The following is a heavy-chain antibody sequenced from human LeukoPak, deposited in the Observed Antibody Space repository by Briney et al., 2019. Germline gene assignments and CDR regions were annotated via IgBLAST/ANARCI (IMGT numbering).Heavy chain of an antibody. Sequence: AGGSLRLSCAASGFTFSSYAMTWVRQAPGKGLDWVSVISGSSVSTYYADSVKGRFTISRDNSKNTLYLQMNSLRAEDTAVYYCAKSSSGYTDALDIWGQGTMVTVSS. CDR2: ISGSSVST. J-gene: IGHJ3*02. CDR3: AKSSSGYTDALDI. CDR1: GFTFSSYA. V-gene: IGHV3-23*01. D-gene: IGHD3-22*01.